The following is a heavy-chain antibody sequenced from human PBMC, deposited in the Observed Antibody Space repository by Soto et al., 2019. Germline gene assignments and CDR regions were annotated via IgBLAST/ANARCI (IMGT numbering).Heavy chain of an antibody. CDR1: GGSISSYY. CDR3: ARLPTTENFDY. CDR2: IYYSGST. J-gene: IGHJ4*02. D-gene: IGHD4-4*01. Sequence: QVQLQESGPGLVKPSETLSLTCTVPGGSISSYYWSWIRQPPGKGLEWIGYIYYSGSTNYNPSLKSRVTISVDTSKNQFSLKLSSVTAADTAVYYCARLPTTENFDYWGQGTLVTVSS. V-gene: IGHV4-59*08.